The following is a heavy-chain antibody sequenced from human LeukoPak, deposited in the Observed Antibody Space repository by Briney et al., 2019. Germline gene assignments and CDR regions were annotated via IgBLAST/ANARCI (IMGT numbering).Heavy chain of an antibody. Sequence: EGSLRLSCAASGFTFSNFWMSWVRQAPGKGLEWVANIKEDGSEKYYVDSVKGRFTISRDNAKNSLYVQMNSLRAEDTAVYYCARGSGYPVDYWGQGTLVTVSP. J-gene: IGHJ4*02. V-gene: IGHV3-7*01. CDR3: ARGSGYPVDY. CDR1: GFTFSNFW. CDR2: IKEDGSEK. D-gene: IGHD5-12*01.